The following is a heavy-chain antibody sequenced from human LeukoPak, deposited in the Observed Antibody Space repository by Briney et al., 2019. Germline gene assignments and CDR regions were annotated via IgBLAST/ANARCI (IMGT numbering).Heavy chain of an antibody. J-gene: IGHJ4*02. CDR3: ARSTGSTMFIDY. CDR2: IYYSGNT. Sequence: PSVTLSLTCTVSGGSISPYYWSWIRQPPGKGLEWLGYIYYSGNTEYKPSLKSRVAVSVDTSKNQFSLRLTSVTAADTAVYYCARSTGSTMFIDYWGQGTLVTVSS. D-gene: IGHD3-10*02. V-gene: IGHV4-59*01. CDR1: GGSISPYY.